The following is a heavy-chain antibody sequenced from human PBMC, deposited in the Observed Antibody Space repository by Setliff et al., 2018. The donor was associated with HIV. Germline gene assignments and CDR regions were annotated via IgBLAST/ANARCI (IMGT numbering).Heavy chain of an antibody. CDR3: ATQLRRGYSYGSLFDY. D-gene: IGHD5-18*01. Sequence: GGSLRLSCAASGFSVSRNYMSWVRQAPGKGLEWVSVIYGGGSTNYADSVKGRFTISTDNSKSTLYLQMNSLRAEDTAVHYCATQLRRGYSYGSLFDYWGQGTLVTVSS. CDR1: GFSVSRNY. J-gene: IGHJ4*02. V-gene: IGHV3-66*01. CDR2: IYGGGST.